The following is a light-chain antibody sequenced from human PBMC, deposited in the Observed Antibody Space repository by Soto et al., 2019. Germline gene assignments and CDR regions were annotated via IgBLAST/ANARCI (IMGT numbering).Light chain of an antibody. CDR3: QQRANWPPWT. CDR2: GAS. Sequence: EIVMTQSPATLSVSPGERATLSCRASQSVSSSYLAWYQQKPGQAPRLLIYGASSRATGIPARFSGSGSGTDFTLTISSLEPEDFAVYYCQQRANWPPWTFGQGTKVDIK. V-gene: IGKV3D-20*02. CDR1: QSVSSSY. J-gene: IGKJ1*01.